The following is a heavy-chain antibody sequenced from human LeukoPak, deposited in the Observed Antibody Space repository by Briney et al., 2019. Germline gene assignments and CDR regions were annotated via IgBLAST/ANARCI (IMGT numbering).Heavy chain of an antibody. V-gene: IGHV3-23*01. D-gene: IGHD1-26*01. CDR3: AKGSREWEVLDAFDI. CDR1: GLTFSNYG. Sequence: GGSLRLSCAASGLTFSNYGLNWVRQAPGKGLEWVSGISGSGARRDYAASVKGRITISRDNAKNTLYLQMNSLRAEDTAVYYCAKGSREWEVLDAFDIWGQGTMVTVSS. CDR2: ISGSGARR. J-gene: IGHJ3*02.